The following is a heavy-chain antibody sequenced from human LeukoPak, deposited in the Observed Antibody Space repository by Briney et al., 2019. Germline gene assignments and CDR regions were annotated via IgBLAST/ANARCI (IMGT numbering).Heavy chain of an antibody. Sequence: GGSLRLSCAASEFTFSSYNMNWVRQAPGKGLEWVSSISTSSSYIYYADSVKGRFTISRDNAKNSLYLQMNSLRAEDTAVYYCAKDGKMIVVLFGAFDIWGQGTMVTVSS. CDR3: AKDGKMIVVLFGAFDI. D-gene: IGHD3-22*01. CDR1: EFTFSSYN. J-gene: IGHJ3*02. V-gene: IGHV3-21*01. CDR2: ISTSSSYI.